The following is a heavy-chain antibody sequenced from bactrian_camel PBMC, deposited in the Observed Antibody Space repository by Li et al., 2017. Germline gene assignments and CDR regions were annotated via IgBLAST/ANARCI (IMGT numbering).Heavy chain of an antibody. Sequence: HVQLVESGGGSVQAGGSLTLSCAASGLTYSQYCMGWFRQAPGKEREGLASTDSDGGSATYADSVKGRFTISLDNAKNTLSLQMNSLKPEDTAMYYCAKGLYSTADAVGHRVRGQGTQVTVS. D-gene: IGHD1*01. CDR2: TDSDGGSA. CDR1: GLTYSQYC. V-gene: IGHV3S1*01. J-gene: IGHJ4*01.